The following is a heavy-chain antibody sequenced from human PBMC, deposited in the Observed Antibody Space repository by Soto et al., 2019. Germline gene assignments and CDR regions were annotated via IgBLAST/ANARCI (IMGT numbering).Heavy chain of an antibody. CDR3: SRCRVGAMAV. CDR1: GGSISRGGNS. Sequence: QLQLQESGSGLVKPSQTLSLTCAVSGGSISRGGNSWSWIRQPPGKGLEYIGYIYHTGRAYYNPSLKSRVPLSIDGSKNQFSLKLSSVTAADTAVYYCSRCRVGAMAVWGQGTTVTVSS. D-gene: IGHD1-26*01. V-gene: IGHV4-30-2*01. CDR2: IYHTGRA. J-gene: IGHJ6*02.